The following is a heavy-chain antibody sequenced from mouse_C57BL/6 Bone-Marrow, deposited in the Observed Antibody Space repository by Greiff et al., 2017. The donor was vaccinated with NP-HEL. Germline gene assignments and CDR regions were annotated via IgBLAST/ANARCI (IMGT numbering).Heavy chain of an antibody. V-gene: IGHV7-3*01. CDR3: ARYSNFLYYFDY. Sequence: EVQRVESGGGLVQPGGSLSLSCAASGFTFTDYYMSWVRQPPGKALEWLGFIRNKANGYTTEYSASVKGRFTISRDNSQSILYLQMNALRAEDSATYYCARYSNFLYYFDYWGQGTTLTVSS. D-gene: IGHD2-1*01. J-gene: IGHJ2*01. CDR2: IRNKANGYTT. CDR1: GFTFTDYY.